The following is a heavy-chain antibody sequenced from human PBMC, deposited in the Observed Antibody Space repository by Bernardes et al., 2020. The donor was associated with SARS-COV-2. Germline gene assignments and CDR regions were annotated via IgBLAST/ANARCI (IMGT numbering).Heavy chain of an antibody. CDR1: GYTFTSYY. CDR3: AIALVRDEAVGVAATVVYGMDV. CDR2: INPSGGGT. D-gene: IGHD2-15*01. V-gene: IGHV1-46*01. Sequence: ASVKVSCKASGYTFTSYYMHWVRQAPGQGLEWMAIINPSGGGTSYAQKFQGRVTVTRDTSTSTVYMELSSLRSEATAVYYCAIALVRDEAVGVAATVVYGMDVWGQGTTVTVSS. J-gene: IGHJ6*02.